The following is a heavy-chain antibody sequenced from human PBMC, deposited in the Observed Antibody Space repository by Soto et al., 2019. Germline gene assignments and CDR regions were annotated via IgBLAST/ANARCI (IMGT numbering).Heavy chain of an antibody. CDR3: VIRGYSGYDSGYYYGMDV. V-gene: IGHV1-69*06. CDR2: IIPIFGTA. Sequence: SVKVSCKASGGTFSSYAISWVRQAPGQGLEWMGGIIPIFGTANYAQKFQGRVTITADKSTSTAYMELSSLRSEDTAVYYCVIRGYSGYDSGYYYGMDVWGQGTTVTVSS. CDR1: GGTFSSYA. J-gene: IGHJ6*02. D-gene: IGHD5-12*01.